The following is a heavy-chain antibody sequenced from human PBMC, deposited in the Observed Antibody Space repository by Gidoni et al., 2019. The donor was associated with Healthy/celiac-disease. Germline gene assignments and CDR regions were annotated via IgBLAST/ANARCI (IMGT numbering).Heavy chain of an antibody. V-gene: IGHV3-23*01. J-gene: IGHJ4*02. CDR3: AKAPTVTNHFAVY. CDR1: GFTFTSYA. D-gene: IGHD4-17*01. CDR2: VSGGGGST. Sequence: EVQLLESRGGLVQPGGSLRLSAVASGFTFTSYAMSWVRQAPGKGLEGRSVVSGGGGSTYYADSVKSRFTISRDNSKNTLYLQMNSLRAEDTAVYYCAKAPTVTNHFAVYWGQGTLVTVSS.